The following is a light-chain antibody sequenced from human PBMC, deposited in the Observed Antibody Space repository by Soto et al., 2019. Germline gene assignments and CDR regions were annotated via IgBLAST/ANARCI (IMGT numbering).Light chain of an antibody. J-gene: IGKJ1*01. Sequence: DMQMTQSPSTLSASVRDRLTITGRASQSISSWLAWYQQKPGKAPKLLIYDASSLESGVPSRFSGSGSGTEFTLTISSLQPDDFATYYCQQYNSYSWTFGQGTKVDI. CDR2: DAS. CDR3: QQYNSYSWT. CDR1: QSISSW. V-gene: IGKV1-5*01.